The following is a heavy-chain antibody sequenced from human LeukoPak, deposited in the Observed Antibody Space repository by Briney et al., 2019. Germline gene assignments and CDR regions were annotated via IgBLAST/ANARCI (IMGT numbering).Heavy chain of an antibody. CDR1: GYSFISYW. CDR3: ARRRYSGIAAAGTGAFDI. V-gene: IGHV5-51*01. D-gene: IGHD6-13*01. J-gene: IGHJ3*02. CDR2: IYPGDSDT. Sequence: GESLKISCKGSGYSFISYWIGWVRQMPGKGLEWMGIIYPGDSDTRYSPSFQGQVTISADKSISTAYLQWSSLKASDTAMYYCARRRYSGIAAAGTGAFDIWGQGTMVTVSS.